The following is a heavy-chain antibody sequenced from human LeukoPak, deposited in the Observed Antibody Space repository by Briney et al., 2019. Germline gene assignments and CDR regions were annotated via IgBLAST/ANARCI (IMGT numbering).Heavy chain of an antibody. J-gene: IGHJ4*02. Sequence: ASVKVSCRASGGTFSSYAISWVRQAPGQGLEWMGWISAYNGNTNYAQKLQGRVTMTTDTSTSTAYMELRSLRSDDTAVYYCARDRPRIAAAGTLYYWGQGTLVTVSS. D-gene: IGHD6-13*01. CDR3: ARDRPRIAAAGTLYY. CDR2: ISAYNGNT. CDR1: GGTFSSYA. V-gene: IGHV1-18*01.